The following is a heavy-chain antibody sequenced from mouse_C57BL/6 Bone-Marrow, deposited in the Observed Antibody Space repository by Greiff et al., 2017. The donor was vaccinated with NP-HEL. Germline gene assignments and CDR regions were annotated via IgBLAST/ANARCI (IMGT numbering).Heavy chain of an antibody. D-gene: IGHD1-1*01. Sequence: VMLVESGPGLVAPSQSLSFTCTVSGFSLTSYGVHWVRQPPGKGLEWLVVIWSDGSTTYNSALKSRLSISKDNSKGHIILEMNSSQTDDTAMYDCARDRPYYYGSSYDYAMDYWGQGTSVTVSS. CDR1: GFSLTSYG. CDR3: ARDRPYYYGSSYDYAMDY. V-gene: IGHV2-6*03. J-gene: IGHJ4*01. CDR2: IWSDGST.